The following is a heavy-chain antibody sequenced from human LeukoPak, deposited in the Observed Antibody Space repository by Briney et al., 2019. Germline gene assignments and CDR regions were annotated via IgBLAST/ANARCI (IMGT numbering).Heavy chain of an antibody. D-gene: IGHD6-19*01. CDR2: INPDGRST. J-gene: IGHJ4*02. CDR1: GFRFNTYW. V-gene: IGHV3-74*01. CDR3: AKVDGTGNSVFDY. Sequence: PGGPLRLSCAASGFRFNTYWMPWFRQAPGKGLFWVSRINPDGRSTDYANSVKGRFTISRDNAKNTLYLQMNSLRVEDTATYYCAKVDGTGNSVFDYWGQGTLVPVSS.